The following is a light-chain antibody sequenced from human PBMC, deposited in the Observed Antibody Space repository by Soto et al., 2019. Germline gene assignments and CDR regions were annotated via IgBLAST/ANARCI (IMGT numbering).Light chain of an antibody. CDR3: QQLNSYPIT. V-gene: IGKV1-9*01. CDR1: QGISSY. Sequence: DNQLTQSPSFLSASVGDRVTITCRASQGISSYLAWYQQKPGKAPKLLIYVVSTLQSGVPSRFSGSGSGTEFTLTISSLQPEDFATYYCQQLNSYPITFGQGTRLEIK. J-gene: IGKJ5*01. CDR2: VVS.